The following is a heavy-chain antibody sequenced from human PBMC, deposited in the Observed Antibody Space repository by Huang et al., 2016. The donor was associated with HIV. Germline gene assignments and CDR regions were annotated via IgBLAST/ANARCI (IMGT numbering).Heavy chain of an antibody. CDR3: ARQRQQLVDS. D-gene: IGHD6-13*01. CDR1: GGSISTSTYY. J-gene: IGHJ4*02. V-gene: IGHV4-39*01. Sequence: QLQLQESGPGLVKPSETLSLTCAVSGGSISTSTYYWGWIRQPPGKGLEWGGHIYYSGNTNYRPSLTGRVAISVDTAKNQFSLKLSSVTAADTAVYYCARQRQQLVDSWGQGTLVTVSS. CDR2: IYYSGNT.